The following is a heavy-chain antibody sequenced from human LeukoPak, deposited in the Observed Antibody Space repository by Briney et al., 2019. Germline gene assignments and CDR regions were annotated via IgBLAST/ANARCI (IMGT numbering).Heavy chain of an antibody. V-gene: IGHV4-39*01. J-gene: IGHJ5*02. CDR2: IYYSGNT. Sequence: PSETLSLTCTVSGGSISSSGYYWGRLRPPPGKGLVGLGSIYYSGNTYYNPSLKSRVTVSVNTSKNQYALKLNADTAADTAVYDCARLPSSSWLDRFDPWGQGTLVTVSS. CDR1: GGSISSSGYY. D-gene: IGHD6-13*01. CDR3: ARLPSSSWLDRFDP.